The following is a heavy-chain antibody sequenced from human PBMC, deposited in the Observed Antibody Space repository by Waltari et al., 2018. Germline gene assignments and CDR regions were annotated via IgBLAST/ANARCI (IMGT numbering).Heavy chain of an antibody. V-gene: IGHV1-2*06. Sequence: QVQLVQSGGEVKKPGASVKVSCKASEYACAGYYMHWVRQAPGQGREWMGRINPNSGGTNYAQKFQGRVTMTRDTSISTAYMELSRLRSDDTAVYYCARSPQARGSYYHQLDYWGQGTLVTVSS. CDR2: INPNSGGT. D-gene: IGHD1-26*01. CDR1: EYACAGYY. J-gene: IGHJ4*02. CDR3: ARSPQARGSYYHQLDY.